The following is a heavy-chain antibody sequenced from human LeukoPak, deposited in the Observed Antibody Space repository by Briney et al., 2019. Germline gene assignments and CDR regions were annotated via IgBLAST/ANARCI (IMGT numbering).Heavy chain of an antibody. J-gene: IGHJ4*02. Sequence: SVKVSCKASGGTFITYTINWLRQAPGQGLEWMGGIIPIFDTANYAQKFQGRVTITTDESTSTAYMELSSLRSEDTAVYYCAIDYYDSSGYPYGIYFDYWGQGTLVTVSS. V-gene: IGHV1-69*05. CDR3: AIDYYDSSGYPYGIYFDY. CDR2: IIPIFDTA. CDR1: GGTFITYT. D-gene: IGHD3-22*01.